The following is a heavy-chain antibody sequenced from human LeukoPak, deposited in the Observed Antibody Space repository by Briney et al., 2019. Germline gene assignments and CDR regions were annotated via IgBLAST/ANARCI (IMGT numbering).Heavy chain of an antibody. CDR3: AKDHMLRYFDWLSRYYYYYYMDV. Sequence: PGGSLRLSCAASGFTFSSYGMSWVRQAPGKGLEWVSAISGSGGSTYYADSVKGRFTISRDNSKNTLYLQMNSLRAEDTAVYYCAKDHMLRYFDWLSRYYYYYYMDVWGKGTTVTISS. CDR1: GFTFSSYG. CDR2: ISGSGGST. D-gene: IGHD3-9*01. V-gene: IGHV3-23*01. J-gene: IGHJ6*03.